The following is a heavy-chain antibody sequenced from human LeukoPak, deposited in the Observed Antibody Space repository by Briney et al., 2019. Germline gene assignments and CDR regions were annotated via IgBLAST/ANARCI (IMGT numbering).Heavy chain of an antibody. CDR3: ARADCSSTSCYELDY. CDR1: GFTFSDYY. J-gene: IGHJ4*02. V-gene: IGHV3-11*04. Sequence: NTGGSLRLSCAASGFTFSDYYMTWIRQAPGKGLEWVSYISSSGTTIYYADSVKGRFTISRDNAENSLYLQMNSLRADDTAVYYCARADCSSTSCYELDYWGQGTLVTVSS. D-gene: IGHD2-2*01. CDR2: ISSSGTTI.